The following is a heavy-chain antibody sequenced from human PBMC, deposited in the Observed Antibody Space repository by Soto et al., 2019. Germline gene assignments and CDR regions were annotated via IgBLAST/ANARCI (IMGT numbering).Heavy chain of an antibody. CDR1: GYTFTSYG. CDR2: ISAYNGNT. J-gene: IGHJ4*02. D-gene: IGHD6-25*01. V-gene: IGHV1-18*01. Sequence: ASVKVSCKASGYTFTSYGISWVRQAPGQGLEWMGWISAYNGNTNYAQKLQGRVTMTTDTSTSTAYMELRSLRSDDTAVYYCAKSGGGISGYSSGRGNYFDYWGQGTLVTVSS. CDR3: AKSGGGISGYSSGRGNYFDY.